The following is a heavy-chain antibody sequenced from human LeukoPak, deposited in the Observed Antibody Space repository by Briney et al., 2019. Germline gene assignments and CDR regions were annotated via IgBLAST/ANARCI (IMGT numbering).Heavy chain of an antibody. CDR1: GFTFSSYS. D-gene: IGHD3-9*01. CDR3: ARDNYDILTGYYHAFDI. Sequence: MAGGSLRLSCAASGFTFSSYSMNWVRQAQGKGLEWVSSISSSSSYIYYADSVKGRFTISRDNAKNSLYLQMNSLRAEDTAVYYCARDNYDILTGYYHAFDIWGQGTMVTVSS. V-gene: IGHV3-21*01. J-gene: IGHJ3*02. CDR2: ISSSSSYI.